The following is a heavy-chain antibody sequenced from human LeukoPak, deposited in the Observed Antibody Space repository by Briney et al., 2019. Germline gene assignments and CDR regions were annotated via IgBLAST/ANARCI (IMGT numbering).Heavy chain of an antibody. J-gene: IGHJ4*02. CDR3: ARALPMYYYDSSGYYLGPFDY. Sequence: ASVKVSCKASGYTFTSYYMHWVRQAPGQGLEWMGIINPSGGSTSYAQKFQGRVTMTRDTSTSTVYMELSSLRSEDTAVYYCARALPMYYYDSSGYYLGPFDYWGREPWSPSPQ. V-gene: IGHV1-46*01. D-gene: IGHD3-22*01. CDR2: INPSGGST. CDR1: GYTFTSYY.